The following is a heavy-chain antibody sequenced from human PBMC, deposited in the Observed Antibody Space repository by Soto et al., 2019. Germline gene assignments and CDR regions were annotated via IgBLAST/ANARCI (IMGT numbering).Heavy chain of an antibody. CDR2: MIPNSGTT. V-gene: IGHV1-8*01. CDR3: ARWDGDSGFDY. D-gene: IGHD4-17*01. CDR1: GYTFTIYD. J-gene: IGHJ4*02. Sequence: QVQLVQSGAEVKKPGASVKVSCKASGYTFTIYDINWVRQATGQGLERMGWMIPNSGTTGYAQKFQGKVTMTRNTSKSTAYMELSSLRSEDTAVYYCARWDGDSGFDYWGQGTGVTVSS.